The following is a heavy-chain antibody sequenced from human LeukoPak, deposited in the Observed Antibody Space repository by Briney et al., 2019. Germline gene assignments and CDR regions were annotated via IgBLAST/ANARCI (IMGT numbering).Heavy chain of an antibody. V-gene: IGHV1-58*01. J-gene: IGHJ4*02. D-gene: IGHD5-24*01. CDR1: GFTSTNFA. Sequence: SVKVSCKASGFTSTNFAVQWVRQARGQRLEWIGWIIVGSGATKCAQDFQERVTITRDLSTSTLYMELRSLTSEDTAVYYCASGVEMATINDFDYWGQGTLVTVSS. CDR3: ASGVEMATINDFDY. CDR2: IIVGSGAT.